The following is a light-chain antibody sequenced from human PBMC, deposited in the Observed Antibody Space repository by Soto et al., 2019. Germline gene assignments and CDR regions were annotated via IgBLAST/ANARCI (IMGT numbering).Light chain of an antibody. J-gene: IGKJ2*02. CDR1: QSVSSN. Sequence: EIVMTQSPATLSGSPGERATLSCRASQSVSSNLAWYQQKPGQAPRLLIYGASTRATGIPARFSGSGSGTEFTITISSLQSEDFAVYYCQQYNNWPPWTFGQGTKVEIK. CDR2: GAS. V-gene: IGKV3-15*01. CDR3: QQYNNWPPWT.